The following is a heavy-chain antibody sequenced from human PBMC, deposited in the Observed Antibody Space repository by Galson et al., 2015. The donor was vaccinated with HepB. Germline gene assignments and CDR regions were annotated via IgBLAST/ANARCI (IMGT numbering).Heavy chain of an antibody. Sequence: SLRLSCAASGFTFSSYAMHWVRQAPGKGLEWVAVISYDGSNKYYADSVKGRFTISRDNSKNTLYLQMNSLRAEDTAVYYCARGTRGIAVAGNLYWGQGTLVTVSS. J-gene: IGHJ4*02. CDR2: ISYDGSNK. CDR3: ARGTRGIAVAGNLY. D-gene: IGHD6-19*01. V-gene: IGHV3-30*04. CDR1: GFTFSSYA.